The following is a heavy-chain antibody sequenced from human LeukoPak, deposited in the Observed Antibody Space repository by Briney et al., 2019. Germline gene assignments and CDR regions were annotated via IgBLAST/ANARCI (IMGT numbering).Heavy chain of an antibody. CDR2: IYYSGST. CDR1: GGSISSGDYY. Sequence: SQTLSLTCTVSGGSISSGDYYWRWIRQPPGKGLEWIGYIYYSGSTYYNPSLKSRVTISVDTSKNQFFLKLSSVTAADTAVYYCAREGDCSGGSCYSEHWFDPWGQGTLVTVSS. J-gene: IGHJ5*02. V-gene: IGHV4-30-4*01. CDR3: AREGDCSGGSCYSEHWFDP. D-gene: IGHD2-15*01.